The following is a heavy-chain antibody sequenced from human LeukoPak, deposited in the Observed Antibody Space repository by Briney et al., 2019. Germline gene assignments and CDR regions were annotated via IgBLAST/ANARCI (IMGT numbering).Heavy chain of an antibody. CDR3: ARVPEMATAFDL. V-gene: IGHV1-46*01. J-gene: IGHJ2*01. CDR1: GYTFASYY. Sequence: GASVKVSCKASGYTFASYYMHWVRQAPGQGLEWMGIINPSGGSTSYAQKFQGRVTMTRDTSTSTVYMELSSLRSEDTAVYYCARVPEMATAFDLWGRGTLVTVSS. D-gene: IGHD5-24*01. CDR2: INPSGGST.